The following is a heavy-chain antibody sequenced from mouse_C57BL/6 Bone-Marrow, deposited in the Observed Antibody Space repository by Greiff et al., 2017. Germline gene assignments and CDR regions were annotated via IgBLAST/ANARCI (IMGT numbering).Heavy chain of an antibody. J-gene: IGHJ2*01. D-gene: IGHD2-4*01. CDR2: IDPSDSYT. CDR1: GYTFTSYW. Sequence: QVQLQQPGAELVRPGTSVKLSCTASGYTFTSYWMHWVKQRPGQGLEWIGVIDPSDSYTNYTQKFKGKATLTVDTSSSTAYMQLISLTSEDSAVYYCARYDYDGYFDYWGQGTTLTVSS. V-gene: IGHV1-59*01. CDR3: ARYDYDGYFDY.